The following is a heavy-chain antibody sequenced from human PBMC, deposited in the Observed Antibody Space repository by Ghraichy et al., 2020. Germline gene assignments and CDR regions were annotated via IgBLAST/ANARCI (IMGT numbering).Heavy chain of an antibody. CDR2: ISRDNSYT. V-gene: IGHV3-11*06. CDR1: GFTFTDYY. CDR3: ARDRAWSVY. J-gene: IGHJ4*02. Sequence: GGSLRLSCAASGFTFTDYYMSWVRQAPGKGLEWVAYISRDNSYTNYAESVEGRFTITRDNAKNALYLQMNGLRAEDTAVYYCARDRAWSVYWGQGTLVTVSS. D-gene: IGHD2-8*02.